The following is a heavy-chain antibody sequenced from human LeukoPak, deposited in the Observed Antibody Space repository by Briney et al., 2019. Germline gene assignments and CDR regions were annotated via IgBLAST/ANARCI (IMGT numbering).Heavy chain of an antibody. Sequence: SETLSLTCTVSGGSISSYYWSWIRQPAGTALEWIGRIYTSGTITYNPSLKSRVTMSVDTSKNQFSLKVSSVTAADTAVYYCARRYCANGVCYRSAFDIWGQGTMVTVSS. CDR2: IYTSGTI. D-gene: IGHD2-8*01. V-gene: IGHV4-4*07. J-gene: IGHJ3*02. CDR1: GGSISSYY. CDR3: ARRYCANGVCYRSAFDI.